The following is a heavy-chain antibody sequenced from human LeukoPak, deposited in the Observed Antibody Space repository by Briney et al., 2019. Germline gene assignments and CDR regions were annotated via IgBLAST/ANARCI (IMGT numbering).Heavy chain of an antibody. D-gene: IGHD6-19*01. V-gene: IGHV3-7*01. CDR3: TRVIVAVPGNFVYVDF. CDR2: INEEGSNK. Sequence: WGSLRLSCTASGFSFNNHYMRWIRQAPGEGLEWVVNINEEGSNKWHWGAVKGRFTVSREHARNSLYLQMNSLRVEDTAVYDCTRVIVAVPGNFVYVDFWGQGVLVTVSS. J-gene: IGHJ4*02. CDR1: GFSFNNHY.